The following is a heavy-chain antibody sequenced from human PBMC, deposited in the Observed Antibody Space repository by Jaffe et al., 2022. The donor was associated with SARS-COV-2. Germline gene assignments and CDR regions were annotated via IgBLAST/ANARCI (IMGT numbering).Heavy chain of an antibody. V-gene: IGHV5-51*01. D-gene: IGHD6-19*01. J-gene: IGHJ6*02. CDR3: ARLEWGSVAGTRDYYYGMDV. Sequence: EVQLVQSGAEVKKPGESLKISCKGSGYSFTSYWIGWVRQMPGKGLEWMGIIYPGDSDTRYSPSFQGQVTISADKSISTAYLQWSSLKASDTAMYYCARLEWGSVAGTRDYYYGMDVWGQGTTVTVSS. CDR1: GYSFTSYW. CDR2: IYPGDSDT.